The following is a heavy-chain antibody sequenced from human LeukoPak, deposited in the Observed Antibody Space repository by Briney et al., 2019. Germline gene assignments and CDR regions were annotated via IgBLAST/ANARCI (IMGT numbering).Heavy chain of an antibody. CDR2: ISYDGSKK. V-gene: IGHV3-30-3*01. J-gene: IGHJ4*02. CDR1: GFTFSSYA. D-gene: IGHD6-19*01. Sequence: GRSLRLSCAASGFTFSSYAMHWVRQAPGKGLEWVAVISYDGSKKYYADSVKGRFTISRDNSKNTLYLQMNSLRAEDTAVYYCARDLEKYSSGWAFDYWGQGTLVTVSS. CDR3: ARDLEKYSSGWAFDY.